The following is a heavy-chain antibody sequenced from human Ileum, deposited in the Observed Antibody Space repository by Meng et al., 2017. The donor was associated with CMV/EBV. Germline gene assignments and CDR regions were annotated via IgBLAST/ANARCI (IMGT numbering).Heavy chain of an antibody. D-gene: IGHD4-23*01. CDR1: GITFSNFR. J-gene: IGHJ4*02. V-gene: IGHV3-7*01. Sequence: GESLKISCAASGITFSNFRMVWVRQAPGKGLEWVANIKEDGSEKYYVDSVRGRFTISRDNAENSLYLQINSLRAEDTAVYYCARAKKTGGDNPDYWGQGTLVTVSS. CDR3: ARAKKTGGDNPDY. CDR2: IKEDGSEK.